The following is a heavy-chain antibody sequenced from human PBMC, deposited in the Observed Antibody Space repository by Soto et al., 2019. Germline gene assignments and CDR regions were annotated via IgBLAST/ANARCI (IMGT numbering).Heavy chain of an antibody. J-gene: IGHJ4*02. CDR2: ISSSSNYK. V-gene: IGHV3-21*01. D-gene: IGHD3-3*01. CDR3: ARDPSPYDFWSGYSVWGLDY. Sequence: EVQLVESGGGLVKPGGSLRLSCAASGFTFSSYMMNWVRQAPGKGLEWVSSISSSSNYKYYADSVKGRFTISRDNAKNSLYLQMNSLRAEDTVVYYCARDPSPYDFWSGYSVWGLDYWGQGTLVTVSS. CDR1: GFTFSSYM.